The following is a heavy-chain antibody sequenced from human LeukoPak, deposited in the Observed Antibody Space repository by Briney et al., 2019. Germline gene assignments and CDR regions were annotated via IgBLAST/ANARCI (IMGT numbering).Heavy chain of an antibody. CDR3: ARDDYDFWSGYLVY. CDR1: GFTFSSYG. D-gene: IGHD3-3*01. CDR2: ISYDGSNK. V-gene: IGHV3-30*03. Sequence: PGRSLRLSCAASGFTFSSYGMHWVRQAPGKGLEWVAVISYDGSNKYYADSVKGRFTISRDNSKNTLYLQMNSLRAEDTAVYYCARDDYDFWSGYLVYWGQGTLVTVSS. J-gene: IGHJ4*02.